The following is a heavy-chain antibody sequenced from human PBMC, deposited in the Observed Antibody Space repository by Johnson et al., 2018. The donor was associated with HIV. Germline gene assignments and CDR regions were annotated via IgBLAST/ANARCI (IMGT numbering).Heavy chain of an antibody. D-gene: IGHD3-10*01. CDR1: GFTFSNHA. CDR3: ARATTYYYATRQDAFDI. CDR2: IGTTGDT. Sequence: VQLVDSGGGLVQPGGSLRLSCTASGFTFSNHAMHWVRQTPEEGLEWVSAIGTTGDTYFADSLKGRFTISRENAKNSLYLQMNSLSAEDTALYYCARATTYYYATRQDAFDIWGQGTMVTVSS. J-gene: IGHJ3*02. V-gene: IGHV3-13*01.